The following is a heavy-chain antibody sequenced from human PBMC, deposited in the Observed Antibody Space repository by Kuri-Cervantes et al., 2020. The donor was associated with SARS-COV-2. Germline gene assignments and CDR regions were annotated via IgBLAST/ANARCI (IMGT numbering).Heavy chain of an antibody. J-gene: IGHJ6*03. CDR2: IIPILGIA. V-gene: IGHV1-69*04. Sequence: SVKVSCKASGGTFSSYAISWVRQAPGQGLEWMGRIIPILGIANYAQKFQGRVTITADKSTSTAYMELSSLRSEDTAVYYCARGEKDIVVVPAAISNYYYYYMDVWGKGTTVTVSS. D-gene: IGHD2-2*02. CDR1: GGTFSSYA. CDR3: ARGEKDIVVVPAAISNYYYYYMDV.